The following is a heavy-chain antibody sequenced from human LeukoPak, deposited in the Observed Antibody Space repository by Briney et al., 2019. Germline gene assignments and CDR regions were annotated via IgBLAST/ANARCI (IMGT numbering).Heavy chain of an antibody. Sequence: GGSLRLSCAASGFMFSTFWMNWVRQAPGKGLEWVSAISGSGGSTYYADSVKGRFTISRDNSKNTLYLQMNSLRAEDTAVYYCAKAMVRGVSWFDPWGQGTLVTVSS. V-gene: IGHV3-23*01. CDR2: ISGSGGST. CDR1: GFMFSTFW. CDR3: AKAMVRGVSWFDP. D-gene: IGHD3-10*01. J-gene: IGHJ5*02.